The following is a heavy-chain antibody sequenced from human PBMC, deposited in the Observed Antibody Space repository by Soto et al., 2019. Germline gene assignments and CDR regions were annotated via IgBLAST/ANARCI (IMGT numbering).Heavy chain of an antibody. CDR2: INHSGST. CDR1: GDSFSRCS. V-gene: IGHV4-34*01. D-gene: IGHD3-22*01. J-gene: IGHJ6*02. Sequence: SEPLSRTSGVDGDSFSRCSWNWIRQPPGKGLDCIGEINHSGSTNYNPSLKCRVTIAVDTSKNQFSLKLSSVTAADTAVYYCARTPYYDSSGYVTKYYYYGMDVWGQGPTVTVSS. CDR3: ARTPYYDSSGYVTKYYYYGMDV.